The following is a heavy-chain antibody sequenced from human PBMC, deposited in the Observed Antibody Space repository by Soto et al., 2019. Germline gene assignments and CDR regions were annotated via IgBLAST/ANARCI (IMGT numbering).Heavy chain of an antibody. D-gene: IGHD3-3*01. J-gene: IGHJ6*02. CDR3: ATVSPIFGAVIIPAPYYYGMDV. Sequence: QVQLVQSGAEVKKPGASVKVSCKVSGYTLTELSMHWVRQAPGKGLEWMGGFDPEDGETIYAQKFQGRVTMTEDTSTDTAYMELSSLRSEDTAVYYCATVSPIFGAVIIPAPYYYGMDVWGQGTTVTVSS. V-gene: IGHV1-24*01. CDR2: FDPEDGET. CDR1: GYTLTELS.